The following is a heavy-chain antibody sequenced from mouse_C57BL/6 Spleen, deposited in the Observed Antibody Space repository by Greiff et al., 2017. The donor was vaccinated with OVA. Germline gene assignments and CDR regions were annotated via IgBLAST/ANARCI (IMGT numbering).Heavy chain of an antibody. V-gene: IGHV1-63*01. Sequence: QVQLKESGAELVRPGTSVKMSCKASGYTFTNYWIGWAKQRPGHGLEWIGDIYPGGGYTNYNEKFKGKATLTADKSSSTAYMQFSSLTSEDSAIYYCARGDYGNFGGFAYWGQGTLVTVSA. CDR1: GYTFTNYW. CDR3: ARGDYGNFGGFAY. J-gene: IGHJ3*01. D-gene: IGHD2-1*01. CDR2: IYPGGGYT.